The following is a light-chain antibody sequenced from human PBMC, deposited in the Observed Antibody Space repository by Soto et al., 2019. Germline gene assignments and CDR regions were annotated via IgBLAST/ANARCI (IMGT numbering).Light chain of an antibody. V-gene: IGKV1-5*01. J-gene: IGKJ1*01. CDR2: DAS. CDR1: QSISSW. Sequence: DIQMTQSPSTLSASVGDRVTITCRASQSISSWWAWYQQKPGKAPKLLIYDASSLESGVPSRFSGSGSETEFTLTISSLQPDDFTTYYCQQYNSYSPWTFGQGTKVEIK. CDR3: QQYNSYSPWT.